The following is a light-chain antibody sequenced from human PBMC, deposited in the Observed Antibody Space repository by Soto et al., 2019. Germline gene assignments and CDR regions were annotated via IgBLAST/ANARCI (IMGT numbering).Light chain of an antibody. CDR2: EVS. V-gene: IGLV2-14*02. Sequence: QSALTQPASVSGSFGQSITISCTGTSSDVGTYDIVSWYQQHPGKAPKLLIYEVSYRPSGFSDRFSGSKSGNTASLTISGLLAEDEADYYCSSYTSSNTLVFGGGTKLTVL. CDR1: SSDVGTYDI. CDR3: SSYTSSNTLV. J-gene: IGLJ2*01.